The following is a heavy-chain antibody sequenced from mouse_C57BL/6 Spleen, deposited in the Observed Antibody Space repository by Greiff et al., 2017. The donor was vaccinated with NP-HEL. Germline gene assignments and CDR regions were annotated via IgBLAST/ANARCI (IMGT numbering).Heavy chain of an antibody. V-gene: IGHV3-6*01. CDR1: GYSITSGYY. CDR2: ISYDGSN. Sequence: VQLKESGPGLVKPSQSLSLPCSVTGYSITSGYYWNWIRQFPGNKLEWMGYISYDGSNNYNPSLKNRISITRDTSKNQFFLKLNSVTTEDTATYYCARGGYFDYWGQGTTLTVSS. J-gene: IGHJ2*01. CDR3: ARGGYFDY.